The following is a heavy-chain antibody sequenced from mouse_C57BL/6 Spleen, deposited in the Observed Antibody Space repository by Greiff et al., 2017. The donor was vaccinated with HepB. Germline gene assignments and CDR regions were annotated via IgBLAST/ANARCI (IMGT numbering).Heavy chain of an antibody. CDR1: GYSITSGYY. V-gene: IGHV3-6*01. D-gene: IGHD1-1*01. CDR2: ISYDGSN. J-gene: IGHJ2*01. Sequence: ESGPGLVKPSQSLSLTCSVTGYSITSGYYWNWIRQFPGNKLEWMGYISYDGSNNYNPSLKNRISITRDTSKNQFFLKLNSVTTEDTATYYCAREDTTVVDWGQGTTLTVSS. CDR3: AREDTTVVD.